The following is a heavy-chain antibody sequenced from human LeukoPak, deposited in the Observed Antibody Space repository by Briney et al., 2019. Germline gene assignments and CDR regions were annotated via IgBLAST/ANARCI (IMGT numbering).Heavy chain of an antibody. CDR2: ISAYNGNT. CDR3: ASKVREQWLVPQYFQH. J-gene: IGHJ1*01. D-gene: IGHD6-19*01. CDR1: GYTFTSYG. V-gene: IGHV1-18*01. Sequence: ASVKVSCKASGYTFTSYGISWVRQAPGQGLEWMGWISAYNGNTNYAQKLQGRVTMTTDTSTSTAYMELSSLRSEDTAVYYCASKVREQWLVPQYFQHWGQGTLVTVSS.